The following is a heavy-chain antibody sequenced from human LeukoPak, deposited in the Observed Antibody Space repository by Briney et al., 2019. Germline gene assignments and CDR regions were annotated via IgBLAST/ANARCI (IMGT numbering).Heavy chain of an antibody. CDR1: GFTFSSYA. CDR2: ISGSGGST. CDR3: AKKGGPIGYFDY. J-gene: IGHJ4*02. D-gene: IGHD2-15*01. V-gene: IGHV3-23*01. Sequence: GGSLRLSCAASGFTFSSYAMSWVRQAPGKGLEWVSAISGSGGSTYYADSVKGRFTISRDNSKNTLYLQINSLRAEDTAVYYCAKKGGPIGYFDYWGQGTLVTVSS.